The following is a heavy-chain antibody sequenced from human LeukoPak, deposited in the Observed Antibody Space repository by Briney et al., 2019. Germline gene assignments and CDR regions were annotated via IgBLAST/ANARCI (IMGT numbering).Heavy chain of an antibody. CDR2: INTDGSST. D-gene: IGHD3-10*01. J-gene: IGHJ5*02. Sequence: PGESLRLSCVVSGFTFSSYWMHWVRQGPGKGLVWVSRINTDGSSTSYADSVKGRFTISRDNANNMLYLQMNSLRAEDTAVYFCARVDYYDSGSYGLDPWGQGTLVTVSS. CDR3: ARVDYYDSGSYGLDP. V-gene: IGHV3-74*01. CDR1: GFTFSSYW.